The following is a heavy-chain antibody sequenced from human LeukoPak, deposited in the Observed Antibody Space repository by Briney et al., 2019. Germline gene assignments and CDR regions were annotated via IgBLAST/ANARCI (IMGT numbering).Heavy chain of an antibody. CDR3: AGTYCGGDCYRARGYFDL. V-gene: IGHV4-39*01. J-gene: IGHJ2*01. CDR1: GGSISSSSYY. D-gene: IGHD2-21*02. CDR2: IYYSGGT. Sequence: SETLSLTCTVSGGSISSSSYYWGWIRQPPAKGLEWIGSIYYSGGTYYNPSLKSRVTISVDTSKNQFSLKLSSVTAADTAVYYCAGTYCGGDCYRARGYFDLWGRGTLVTVSS.